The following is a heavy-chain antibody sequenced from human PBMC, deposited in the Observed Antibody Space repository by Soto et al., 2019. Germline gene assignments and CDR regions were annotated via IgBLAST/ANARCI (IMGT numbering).Heavy chain of an antibody. CDR1: GGSISSGGYY. J-gene: IGHJ6*03. CDR2: IYYSGST. CDR3: ARGVTTVTTGYYMDV. D-gene: IGHD4-4*01. V-gene: IGHV4-31*03. Sequence: PSETLSLTCTVSGGSISSGGYYWSWIRQHPGKGLEWIGYIYYSGSTYYNPSLKSRVTISVDTSKNQFSLKLSSVTAADTAVYYCARGVTTVTTGYYMDVWGKGTTVTVSS.